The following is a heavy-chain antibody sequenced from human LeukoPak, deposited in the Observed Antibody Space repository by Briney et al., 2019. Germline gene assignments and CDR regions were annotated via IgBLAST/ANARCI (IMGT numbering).Heavy chain of an antibody. V-gene: IGHV3-30*02. CDR1: GFTFSSYG. D-gene: IGHD1-20*01. Sequence: GGSLRLSCAASGFTFSSYGMHWVRQAPGKGLEWVAFIRYDGSNKYYADSVKGRFTISIDNSKNTLYLQMNSLRAEDTAVYYCAKDLPNNWNDSADAFDIWGQGTMVTVSS. CDR3: AKDLPNNWNDSADAFDI. CDR2: IRYDGSNK. J-gene: IGHJ3*02.